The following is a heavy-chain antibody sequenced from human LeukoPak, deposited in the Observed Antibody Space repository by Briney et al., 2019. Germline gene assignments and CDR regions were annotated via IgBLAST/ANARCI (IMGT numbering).Heavy chain of an antibody. CDR2: INPNSGGT. J-gene: IGHJ4*02. V-gene: IGHV1-2*06. CDR1: GYTFTGYY. CDR3: ARATYYYDRPFDY. D-gene: IGHD3-22*01. Sequence: ASVTVSCKASGYTFTGYYMHWVRQAPGQGLEWMGRINPNSGGTNYAQKFQGRVTMTRDTSISTAYMELSRLRSDDTAVYYCARATYYYDRPFDYWGQGTLVTVSS.